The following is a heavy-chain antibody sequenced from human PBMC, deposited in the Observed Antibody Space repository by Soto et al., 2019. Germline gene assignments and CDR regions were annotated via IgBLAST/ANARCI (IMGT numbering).Heavy chain of an antibody. D-gene: IGHD3-10*01. CDR2: IYYSGST. CDR3: GSGSYYYYMDV. Sequence: PSETLSLTCTVSGGSISSYYWSWIRQPPGKGLEWIGYIYYSGSTNYNPSLKSRVTISVDTSKNQFSLKVSSVTAADTAVYYCGSGSYYYYMDVWGKGTTVTVS. J-gene: IGHJ6*03. V-gene: IGHV4-59*08. CDR1: GGSISSYY.